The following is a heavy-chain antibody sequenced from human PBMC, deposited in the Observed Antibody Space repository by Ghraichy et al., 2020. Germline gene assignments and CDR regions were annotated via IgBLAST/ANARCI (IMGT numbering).Heavy chain of an antibody. CDR1: GYTFTSYG. CDR3: ARDAAMPFLPNYYYYYGMDV. D-gene: IGHD2-2*01. V-gene: IGHV1-18*01. Sequence: ASVKVSCKASGYTFTSYGISWVRQAPGQGLEWMGWISAYNGNTNYAQKLQGRVTMTTDTSTSTAYMELRSLRSDDTAVYYCARDAAMPFLPNYYYYYGMDVWGQGTTVTVSS. CDR2: ISAYNGNT. J-gene: IGHJ6*02.